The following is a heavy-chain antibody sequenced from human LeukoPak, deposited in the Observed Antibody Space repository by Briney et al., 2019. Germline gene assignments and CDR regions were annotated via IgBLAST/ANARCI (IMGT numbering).Heavy chain of an antibody. J-gene: IGHJ3*02. CDR1: GYTFTGYY. Sequence: ASVKVSCKASGYTFTGYYMHWVRQAPGQGLEWMGWINPNSGGTNYAQKFQGRVTMTRDTSISTAYMDLSRLKSDDTAVYYCARDLCGGDCEAFDIWGQGTMVTVSS. CDR3: ARDLCGGDCEAFDI. D-gene: IGHD2-21*01. CDR2: INPNSGGT. V-gene: IGHV1-2*02.